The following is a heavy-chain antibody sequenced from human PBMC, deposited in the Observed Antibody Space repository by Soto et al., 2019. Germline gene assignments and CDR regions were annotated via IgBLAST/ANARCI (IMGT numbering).Heavy chain of an antibody. CDR3: AKGGYNWNPYLHY. CDR1: GFTFDDYA. Sequence: EVQLVESGGGLVQPGRSLRLSCAASGFTFDDYAMHWVRQAPGKGLEWVSGISWNSGCIGYADFVKGRFTTSRDNAKNFLYLQMNSLRAEDTALYYCAKGGYNWNPYLHYWGQGTLVTVSS. D-gene: IGHD1-20*01. V-gene: IGHV3-9*01. J-gene: IGHJ4*02. CDR2: ISWNSGCI.